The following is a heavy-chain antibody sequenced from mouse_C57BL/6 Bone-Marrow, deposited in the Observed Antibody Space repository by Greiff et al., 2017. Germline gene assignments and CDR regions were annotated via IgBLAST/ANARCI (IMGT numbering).Heavy chain of an antibody. V-gene: IGHV14-4*01. CDR2: IDPENGDT. J-gene: IGHJ4*01. CDR1: GFNIKDDY. D-gene: IGHD1-1*01. Sequence: EVQGVESGAELVRPGASVKLSCTASGFNIKDDYMHWVKQRPEQGLEWIGWIDPENGDTEYASKFQGKATITADTSSNTAYLQLSSLTSEDTAVYYCTRVAPHARDFWGPGTSVTVTA. CDR3: TRVAPHARDF.